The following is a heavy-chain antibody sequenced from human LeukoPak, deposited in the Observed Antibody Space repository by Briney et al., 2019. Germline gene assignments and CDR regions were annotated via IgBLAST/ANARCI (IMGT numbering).Heavy chain of an antibody. Sequence: EASVKVSCKASGGTFSSYAISWVRQAPGQGLEWMGGTIPIFGTANYAQKFQGRVTITADESTSAAYMELSSLRSEDTAVYYCARGDNWGFDYWGQGTLVTVSS. J-gene: IGHJ4*02. CDR1: GGTFSSYA. CDR2: TIPIFGTA. V-gene: IGHV1-69*01. D-gene: IGHD7-27*01. CDR3: ARGDNWGFDY.